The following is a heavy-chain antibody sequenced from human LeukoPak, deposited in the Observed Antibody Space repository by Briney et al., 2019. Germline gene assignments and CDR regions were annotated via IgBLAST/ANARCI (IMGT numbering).Heavy chain of an antibody. CDR2: INPSGGST. CDR1: GYTFTRYY. Sequence: ASVKVSCKASGYTFTRYYMHWVRQAPGQGLEWMGIINPSGGSTSYAQKFQGRVTVTRDMSTSTAYMELRSLRSDDTAVYYCARDRPQLGRYFDWLLTPLDYWGQGTLVTVSS. J-gene: IGHJ4*02. V-gene: IGHV1-46*01. D-gene: IGHD3-9*01. CDR3: ARDRPQLGRYFDWLLTPLDY.